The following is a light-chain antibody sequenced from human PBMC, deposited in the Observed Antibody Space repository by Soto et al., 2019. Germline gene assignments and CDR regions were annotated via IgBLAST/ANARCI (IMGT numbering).Light chain of an antibody. Sequence: DIQMTQSPSTLSASVGDRVTITCRASQSVNDFLAWYQQKPGKAPKLLVSKASTLESGVPGRFSGSGSGTAFTLTISSLQPDDFAIYYCQQYNSYWTVGQGTKVDIK. J-gene: IGKJ1*01. CDR2: KAS. CDR1: QSVNDF. CDR3: QQYNSYWT. V-gene: IGKV1-5*03.